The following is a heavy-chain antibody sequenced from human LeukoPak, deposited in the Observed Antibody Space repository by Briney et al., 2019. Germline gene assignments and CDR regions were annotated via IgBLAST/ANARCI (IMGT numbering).Heavy chain of an antibody. Sequence: ASVKVSCKASGGTFSSYAISWVRQATGQGLEWMGWINPNSGNTGYAQNFQGRVTMTRNTSISTAYMELSSLRSEDSAVYYCARGQGEYVWASYWRWGQGTLVTVSS. CDR3: ARGQGEYVWASYWR. CDR1: GGTFSSYA. V-gene: IGHV1-8*02. CDR2: INPNSGNT. D-gene: IGHD3-16*01. J-gene: IGHJ4*02.